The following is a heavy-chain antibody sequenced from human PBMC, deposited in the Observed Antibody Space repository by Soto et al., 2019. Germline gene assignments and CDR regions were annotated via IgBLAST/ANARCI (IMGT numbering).Heavy chain of an antibody. CDR3: ARDGYNFS. V-gene: IGHV4-61*01. CDR2: IYYTGTT. CDR1: GGSVNTASFY. J-gene: IGHJ5*02. D-gene: IGHD5-12*01. Sequence: SETLSLTCTVSGGSVNTASFYWSWIRQPPGKGLEWIGYIYYTGTTTYNPSLKSRVNISLDTSNNQFSLQLSSVTAADTAVYYCARDGYNFSWGQGTLVTVS.